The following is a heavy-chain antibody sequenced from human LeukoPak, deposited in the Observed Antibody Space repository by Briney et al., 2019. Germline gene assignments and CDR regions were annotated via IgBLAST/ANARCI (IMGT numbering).Heavy chain of an antibody. CDR1: GFTFSSSS. V-gene: IGHV3-48*01. J-gene: IGHJ4*02. CDR3: ARDKQLIFDY. D-gene: IGHD6-13*01. CDR2: ISSSGRTT. Sequence: PGGSLRLSCAASGFTFSSSSMNWVRQAPGKRLEWVSYISSSGRTTYYADPVKGRFTISRDNAKNSLYLQMNSLRAEDTAVYYCARDKQLIFDYWGQGTLVTVSS.